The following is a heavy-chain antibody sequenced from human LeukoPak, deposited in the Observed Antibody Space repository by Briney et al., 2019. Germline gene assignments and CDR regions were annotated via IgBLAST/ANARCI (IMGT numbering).Heavy chain of an antibody. CDR3: ARRRSSTLIDY. D-gene: IGHD3-10*01. CDR1: GYSFTTYW. CDR2: IYPGDSDT. Sequence: GESLKISCKGSGYSFTTYWIGWVRQMPGKGLEWMGLIYPGDSDTRYSPSFQGQVTISADKSLSTAYLQWSSLKASDTAMYFCARRRSSTLIDYWGQGTLVTVSS. V-gene: IGHV5-51*01. J-gene: IGHJ4*02.